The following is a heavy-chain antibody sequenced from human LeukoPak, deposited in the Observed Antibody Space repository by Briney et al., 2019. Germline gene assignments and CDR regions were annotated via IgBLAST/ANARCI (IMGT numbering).Heavy chain of an antibody. J-gene: IGHJ4*02. CDR2: MNPNSGNT. CDR1: GYTFTSYG. V-gene: IGHV1-8*03. Sequence: ASVKVSCKASGYTFTSYGINWVRQATGQGLEWMGWMNPNSGNTGYAQKFQGRVTITRNTSISTAYMELSSLRSEDTAVYYCARAFGGAVTTDYWGQGTLVTVSS. D-gene: IGHD4-11*01. CDR3: ARAFGGAVTTDY.